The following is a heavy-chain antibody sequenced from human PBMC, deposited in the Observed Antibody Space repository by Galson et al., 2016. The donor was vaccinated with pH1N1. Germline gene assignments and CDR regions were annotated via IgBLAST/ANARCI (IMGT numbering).Heavy chain of an antibody. CDR2: ISGSDTTI. Sequence: LRLSCAASGFPFSHYYMGWIRQAPGKGLEWISYISGSDTTIYYADSVRGRFTIPRDNAQNSLYLHMNSLRAEDTAVYYCARDHFGWAFDVWGQGTMVTVSP. J-gene: IGHJ3*01. CDR3: ARDHFGWAFDV. CDR1: GFPFSHYY. V-gene: IGHV3-11*01. D-gene: IGHD3-10*01.